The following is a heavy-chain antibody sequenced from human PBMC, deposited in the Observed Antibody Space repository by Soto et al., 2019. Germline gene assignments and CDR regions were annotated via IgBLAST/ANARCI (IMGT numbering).Heavy chain of an antibody. CDR3: AHCLGDGNSCYFDY. D-gene: IGHD3-16*01. CDR2: IYWNDDK. CDR1: GFSLTTSLVG. J-gene: IGHJ4*02. V-gene: IGHV2-5*01. Sequence: QITLKESGPTLVKPTQTLTLTCTFSGFSLTTSLVGVGWIRQPPGKALEWLALIYWNDDKRYCPSLKSRLTNTSDTSKNPVVLKMTTMDPVDTATYYCAHCLGDGNSCYFDYWGQGTLVTVSS.